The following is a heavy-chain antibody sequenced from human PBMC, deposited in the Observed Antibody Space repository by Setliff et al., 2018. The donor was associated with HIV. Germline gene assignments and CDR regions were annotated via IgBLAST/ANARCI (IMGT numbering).Heavy chain of an antibody. Sequence: ASVKVSCKASGYTFSDYDVAWVRQTPGQGLEWMGWISAYATYAQKFQGRITMTKDTSTNTAYMELRTLKSDDTAIYYCAREDDGGDAFDFWGQGTMVTVSS. V-gene: IGHV1-18*01. CDR3: AREDDGGDAFDF. CDR1: GYTFSDYD. D-gene: IGHD1-1*01. J-gene: IGHJ3*01. CDR2: ISAYA.